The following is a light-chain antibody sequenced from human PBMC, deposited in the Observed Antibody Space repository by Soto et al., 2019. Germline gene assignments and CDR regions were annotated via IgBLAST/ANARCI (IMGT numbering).Light chain of an antibody. CDR1: QSVPNTY. Sequence: EIVLTQSPGTLSMSAGERAVLSCRTSQSVPNTYVAWYQQQPGQAPRLLISDTSNRATGIPDRFIGSGSGTDFTLNISRLEPEDFAVFYCQQYGNSEIIFGQGTRLEN. CDR3: QQYGNSEII. CDR2: DTS. J-gene: IGKJ5*01. V-gene: IGKV3-20*01.